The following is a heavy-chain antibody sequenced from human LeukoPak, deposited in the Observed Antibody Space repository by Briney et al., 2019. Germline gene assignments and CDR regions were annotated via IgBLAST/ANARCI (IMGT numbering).Heavy chain of an antibody. CDR3: AREQKSGSYFTYYFDY. V-gene: IGHV3-72*01. J-gene: IGHJ4*02. CDR1: GFTVSSNY. Sequence: GGSLRLSCAASGFTVSSNYMSWVRQAPGEGLEWVGGTRNKANSYSTEYAASVEGRFTISRHDSTNSLYLQMNSLKTEDTAVYYCAREQKSGSYFTYYFDYWGQGTLVTVSS. D-gene: IGHD1-26*01. CDR2: TRNKANSYST.